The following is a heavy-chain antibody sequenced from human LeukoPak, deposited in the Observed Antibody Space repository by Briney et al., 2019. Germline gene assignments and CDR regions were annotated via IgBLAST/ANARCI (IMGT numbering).Heavy chain of an antibody. Sequence: PGGSLRLSCAASGFTLRHFAMNWVRQAPGKGLEWVSSIASDGDTFYADAVKGRFTISRDISENTLRLQMNSLRADDTALYFCANEAHRHLDLHNWGQGTLVTVSA. D-gene: IGHD5-24*01. J-gene: IGHJ4*02. CDR2: IASDGDT. CDR1: GFTLRHFA. CDR3: ANEAHRHLDLHN. V-gene: IGHV3-23*01.